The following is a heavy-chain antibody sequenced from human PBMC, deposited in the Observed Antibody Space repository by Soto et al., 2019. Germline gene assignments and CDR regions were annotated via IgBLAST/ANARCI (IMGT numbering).Heavy chain of an antibody. CDR1: GGTFSSYA. Sequence: GASVKVSCKASGGTFSSYAISWARQAPGQGLEWMGGIIPIFGTANYAQKFQGRVTITADESTSTAYMELSSLRSEDTAVYYCARRGTTPSDIYFDYWGQGTLVTGSS. J-gene: IGHJ4*02. CDR3: ARRGTTPSDIYFDY. CDR2: IIPIFGTA. D-gene: IGHD1-7*01. V-gene: IGHV1-69*13.